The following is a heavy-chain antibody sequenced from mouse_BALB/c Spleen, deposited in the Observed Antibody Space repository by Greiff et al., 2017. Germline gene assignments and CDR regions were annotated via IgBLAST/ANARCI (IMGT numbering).Heavy chain of an antibody. D-gene: IGHD3-2*01. V-gene: IGHV5-9-3*01. CDR2: ISSGGSYT. CDR1: GFTFSSYA. Sequence: VHLVESGGGLVKPGGSLKLSCAASGFTFSSYAMSWVRQTPEKRLEWVATISSGGSYTYYPDSVKGRFTISRDNAKNTLYLQMSSLRSEDTAMYYCARHLDSSGYGFAYWGQGTLVTVSA. CDR3: ARHLDSSGYGFAY. J-gene: IGHJ3*01.